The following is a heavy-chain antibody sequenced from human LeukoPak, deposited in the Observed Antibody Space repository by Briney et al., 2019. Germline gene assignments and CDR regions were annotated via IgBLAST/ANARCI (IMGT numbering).Heavy chain of an antibody. CDR3: ARPRIALVGLDFDF. Sequence: PGGSLRLSCAASGXTFSGFYMSWIRQAPGKGLEWVSCIGSSSSYTNYADSVKGRFTISRDNAKNSLYLQMDGLRAEDTAVYYCARPRIALVGLDFDFWGQGTLVTVSS. J-gene: IGHJ4*02. V-gene: IGHV3-11*03. D-gene: IGHD6-13*01. CDR1: GXTFSGFY. CDR2: IGSSSSYT.